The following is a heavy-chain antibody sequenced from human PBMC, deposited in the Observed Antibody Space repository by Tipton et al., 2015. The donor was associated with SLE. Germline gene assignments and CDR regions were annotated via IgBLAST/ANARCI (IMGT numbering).Heavy chain of an antibody. J-gene: IGHJ3*02. V-gene: IGHV4-31*03. CDR1: GDSINSGGYY. CDR3: AEAIQDNAFDI. CDR2: IHYSGTT. Sequence: TLSLTCTVAGDSINSGGYYWSWIRQHPGKGLEWVGDIHYSGTTYHNPSLKSRVSISVDTSKNQFSLKLSSVTAADTAVYYCAEAIQDNAFDIWGQGTMVTVSS.